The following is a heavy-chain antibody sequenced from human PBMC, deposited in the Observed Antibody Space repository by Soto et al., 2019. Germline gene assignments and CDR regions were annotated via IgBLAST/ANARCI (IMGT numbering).Heavy chain of an antibody. V-gene: IGHV3-21*01. Sequence: GGSLRLSCAASGLTFRSYWMHWVRQAPGKGLVWVSSISSSSYIYYADSVKGRFTISRDNAKNSLYLQMNSLRAEDTAVYYCASLNHVLLWFGESNDAFYIYGQGTMVTVS. CDR3: ASLNHVLLWFGESNDAFYI. CDR1: GLTFRSYW. D-gene: IGHD3-10*01. J-gene: IGHJ3*02. CDR2: ISSSSYI.